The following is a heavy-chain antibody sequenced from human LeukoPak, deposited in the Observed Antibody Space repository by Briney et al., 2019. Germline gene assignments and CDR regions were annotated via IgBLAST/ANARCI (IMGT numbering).Heavy chain of an antibody. CDR3: ARADRPGVVWGPKRGRWFDP. CDR1: GGSISSYY. V-gene: IGHV4-59*08. D-gene: IGHD2-15*01. Sequence: SETLSLTCTVSGGSISSYYWSWIRQPPGKGLEWIGYIYYSGSTNYNPSLKSRVTISVDTSKNQFSLKLSSVTAADTAVYYCARADRPGVVWGPKRGRWFDPWGQGTLVTVSS. J-gene: IGHJ5*02. CDR2: IYYSGST.